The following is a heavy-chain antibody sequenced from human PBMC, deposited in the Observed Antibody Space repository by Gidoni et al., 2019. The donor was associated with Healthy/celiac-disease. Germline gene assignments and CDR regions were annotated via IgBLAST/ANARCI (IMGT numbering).Heavy chain of an antibody. CDR1: GFTFSSYG. CDR2: ISYDGSNK. CDR3: AKDSLDIVVVQANWFDP. D-gene: IGHD2-2*03. J-gene: IGHJ5*02. V-gene: IGHV3-30*18. Sequence: QVQLVESGGGVVQPGRSLRLSCAASGFTFSSYGMHWVRQAPGKGLEWVAVISYDGSNKYYADSVKGRFTIPRDNSKNTLYLQMNSLRAEDTAVYYCAKDSLDIVVVQANWFDPWGQGTLVTVSS.